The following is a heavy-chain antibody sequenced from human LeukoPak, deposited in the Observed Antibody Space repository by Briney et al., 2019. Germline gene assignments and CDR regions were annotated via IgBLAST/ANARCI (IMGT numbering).Heavy chain of an antibody. CDR3: ARDPGSHNWNEPPFDY. Sequence: PGGSLRLSCAASGFTFTTYWMSWVRQAPGKGLEWVANIKQDGTEKYYVDSVKGRFTISRDNAKNSLYLQMNSLRVEDTAVYYCARDPGSHNWNEPPFDYWGQGTLVTVSS. CDR1: GFTFTTYW. J-gene: IGHJ4*02. CDR2: IKQDGTEK. V-gene: IGHV3-7*01. D-gene: IGHD1-20*01.